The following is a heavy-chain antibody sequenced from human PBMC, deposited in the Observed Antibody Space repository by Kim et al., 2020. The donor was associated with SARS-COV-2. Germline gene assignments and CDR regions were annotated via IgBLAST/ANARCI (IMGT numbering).Heavy chain of an antibody. CDR2: IYYSGST. J-gene: IGHJ3*02. V-gene: IGHV4-59*08. D-gene: IGHD1-26*01. Sequence: SETLSLTCTVSGGSISSYYWSWIRQPPGKGLEWIGYIYYSGSTNYNPSLKSRVTISVDTSKNQFSLKLSSVTAADTAVYYCAGGGGVVGATEDEDAFDIWGQGTMVTVSS. CDR3: AGGGGVVGATEDEDAFDI. CDR1: GGSISSYY.